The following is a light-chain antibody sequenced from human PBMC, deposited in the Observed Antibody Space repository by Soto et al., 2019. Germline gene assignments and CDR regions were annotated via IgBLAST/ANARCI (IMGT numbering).Light chain of an antibody. J-gene: IGLJ3*02. Sequence: QSVLTQPPSASGTPGQRVTVSCSGSSSNIGSNYVYWYQQLPGTAPKLLIYSNNQRPSGVPDRFSGSKSGTSASLAISGLRSEDEADYYCAAWYDSLSAGVFVGGTKLTVL. CDR2: SNN. CDR1: SSNIGSNY. CDR3: AAWYDSLSAGV. V-gene: IGLV1-47*02.